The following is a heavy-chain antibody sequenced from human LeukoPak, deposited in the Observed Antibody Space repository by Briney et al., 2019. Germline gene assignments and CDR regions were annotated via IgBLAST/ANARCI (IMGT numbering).Heavy chain of an antibody. V-gene: IGHV4-59*01. CDR2: IYYSGST. D-gene: IGHD1-14*01. J-gene: IGHJ4*02. Sequence: SETLSLTCTVSGCSISSYYWSWIRQPPGKGLEWIGYIYYSGSTNYNPSLKSRVTISVDTSKNQFSLKLSSVTAADTAVYYCARGVSRLTLDYWGQGTLVTVSS. CDR1: GCSISSYY. CDR3: ARGVSRLTLDY.